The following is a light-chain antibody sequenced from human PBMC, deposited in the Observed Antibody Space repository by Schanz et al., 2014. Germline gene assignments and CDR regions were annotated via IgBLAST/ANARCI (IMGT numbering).Light chain of an antibody. CDR3: AAWDDSLDAYV. J-gene: IGLJ1*01. CDR2: SDH. V-gene: IGLV1-44*01. Sequence: QSVLTQPPSASGTPGQRVTISCSGSGSNIDFITVNWYQQLPGAAPKLLIHSDHQRPSAVPARFSNSKSGTSASLAISGLQSEDEADYYCAAWDDSLDAYVFGSGTKLTVL. CDR1: GSNIDFIT.